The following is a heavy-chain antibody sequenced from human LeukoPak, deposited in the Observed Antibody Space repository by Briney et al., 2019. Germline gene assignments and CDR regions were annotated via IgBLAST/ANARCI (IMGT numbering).Heavy chain of an antibody. Sequence: AASVKVSCKASGGTFSSYAISWVRQAPGQGLEWMGRIIAIFGTANYAQKFQGRVTITTDESTSTAYMELSSLRSDDTAVYYCARVPRGHCSSTSCVNFGYFDLWGRGTLVTVSS. J-gene: IGHJ2*01. CDR1: GGTFSSYA. V-gene: IGHV1-69*05. CDR2: IIAIFGTA. CDR3: ARVPRGHCSSTSCVNFGYFDL. D-gene: IGHD2-2*01.